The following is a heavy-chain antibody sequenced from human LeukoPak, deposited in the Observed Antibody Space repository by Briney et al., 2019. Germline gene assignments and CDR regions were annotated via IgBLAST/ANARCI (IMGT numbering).Heavy chain of an antibody. CDR3: ARSSGSYPRDWIDY. D-gene: IGHD1-26*01. CDR1: GGSISSYY. CDR2: IYYSGST. V-gene: IGHV4-59*08. J-gene: IGHJ4*02. Sequence: PSETLSLTCTVSGGSISSYYWSWIRQPPGKGLEWIGYIYYSGSTNYNPSLKSRVTISVDTSKNQFSLKLSSVTAADTAVYYCARSSGSYPRDWIDYWGQGTLVTVSS.